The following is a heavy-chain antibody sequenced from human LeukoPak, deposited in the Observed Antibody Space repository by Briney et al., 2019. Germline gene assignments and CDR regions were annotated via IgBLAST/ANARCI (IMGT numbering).Heavy chain of an antibody. V-gene: IGHV2-70*01. CDR3: ARMRRGRYFDWLLDY. J-gene: IGHJ4*02. Sequence: SGPALVKPTQTLTLTCTFSGFSPSTSGMCVSWIRQPPGKALEWLALVDWDDDKYYSTSLKTRLTISKDTSKTQVVLTMTNMDPVDTATYYCARMRRGRYFDWLLDYWGQGTLVTVSS. D-gene: IGHD3-9*01. CDR2: VDWDDDK. CDR1: GFSPSTSGMC.